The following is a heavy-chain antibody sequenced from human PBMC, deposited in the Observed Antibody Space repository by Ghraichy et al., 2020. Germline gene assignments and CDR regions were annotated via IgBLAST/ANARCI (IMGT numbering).Heavy chain of an antibody. V-gene: IGHV2-5*02. Sequence: LTLTCTFSGFSLNTPGVGVGCIRQPPGKALEWLALSYWDDDKRYLPSLKSRHGISKDSSNNPVVLTLTNMDPVATGTYHGAHTPAAGLCEDWGQGTLVTVSS. J-gene: IGHJ4*02. CDR1: GFSLNTPGVG. CDR3: AHTPAAGLCED. CDR2: SYWDDDK. D-gene: IGHD6-13*01.